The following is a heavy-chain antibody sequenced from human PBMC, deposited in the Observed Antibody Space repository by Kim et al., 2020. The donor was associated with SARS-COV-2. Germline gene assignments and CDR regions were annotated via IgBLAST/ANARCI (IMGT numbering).Heavy chain of an antibody. CDR2: ISGSGGST. CDR3: AKEGPWVTIFGVVIRPRPYFYDGFDV. D-gene: IGHD3-3*01. CDR1: GFTFSSYA. V-gene: IGHV3-23*01. J-gene: IGHJ6*02. Sequence: GGSLRLSCAASGFTFSSYAMSWVRQAPGKGLEWVSAISGSGGSTYYADSVKGRFTISRDNSKNTLYLQMNSLRAEDTAVYYCAKEGPWVTIFGVVIRPRPYFYDGFDVWGQGTTVTVSS.